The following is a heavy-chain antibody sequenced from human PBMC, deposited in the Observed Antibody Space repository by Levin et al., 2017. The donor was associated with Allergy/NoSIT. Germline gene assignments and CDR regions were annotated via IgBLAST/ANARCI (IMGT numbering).Heavy chain of an antibody. Sequence: GASVKVSCKASGGTFSSYAISWVRQAPGQGLEWMGGIIPIFGTANYAQKFQGRVTITADESTSTAYMELSSLRSEDTAVYYCARARITIFGVVPGGYGMDVWGQGTTVTVSS. CDR2: IIPIFGTA. D-gene: IGHD3-3*01. J-gene: IGHJ6*02. V-gene: IGHV1-69*13. CDR1: GGTFSSYA. CDR3: ARARITIFGVVPGGYGMDV.